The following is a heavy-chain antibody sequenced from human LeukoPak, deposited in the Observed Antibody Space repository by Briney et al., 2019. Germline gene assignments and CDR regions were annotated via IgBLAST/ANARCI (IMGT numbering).Heavy chain of an antibody. J-gene: IGHJ4*02. CDR2: INWNGGST. V-gene: IGHV3-20*04. CDR3: ARVRGHGNTRRFYY. Sequence: GGSLRLSCAASGFTFDDYGMSWVRQAPGKGLEWVSGINWNGGSTGYADSVKGRFTISRDNAKNSLYLQMNSLRAEDTALYYCARVRGHGNTRRFYYWGQGTLVTVSS. CDR1: GFTFDDYG. D-gene: IGHD1-26*01.